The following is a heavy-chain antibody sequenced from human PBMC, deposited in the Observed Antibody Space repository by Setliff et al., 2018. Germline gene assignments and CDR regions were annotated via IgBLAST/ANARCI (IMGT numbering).Heavy chain of an antibody. D-gene: IGHD4-4*01. V-gene: IGHV1-46*03. CDR2: INPSGGST. CDR1: GYSFTNYY. J-gene: IGHJ4*02. Sequence: ASVKVSCKASGYSFTNYYIHWVRQAPGQGLEWVGIINPSGGSTSYAQKFQGRVTMTRGTSTSTVYMELSSLRSEDTAVYYCAKSGDYSNRGHFDCWGRGTLVTVSS. CDR3: AKSGDYSNRGHFDC.